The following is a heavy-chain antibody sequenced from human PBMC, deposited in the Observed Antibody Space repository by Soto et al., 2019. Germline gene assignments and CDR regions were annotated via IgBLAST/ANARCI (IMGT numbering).Heavy chain of an antibody. D-gene: IGHD3-3*01. Sequence: SETLSLTCTVSGGSFSSGDYYWSWIRQPPGKGLEWIGYIYYSGSTYYNPSLKSRVTIAVDTSKNQFSLKLSSVTAADTAVYYCARADVFWRGYGMDVRGQGTTVTVSS. CDR2: IYYSGST. V-gene: IGHV4-30-4*01. J-gene: IGHJ6*02. CDR3: ARADVFWRGYGMDV. CDR1: GGSFSSGDYY.